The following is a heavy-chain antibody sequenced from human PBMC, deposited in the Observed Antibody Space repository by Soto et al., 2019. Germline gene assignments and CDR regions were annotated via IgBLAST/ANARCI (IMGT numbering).Heavy chain of an antibody. CDR2: INHSGST. V-gene: IGHV4-34*01. D-gene: IGHD3-22*01. Sequence: SETLSLTCAVYGGSFSGYYWSWIRQPPGKGLEWIGEINHSGSTNYNPSLKSRVTISVDTSKNQFSLKLSSVTAADTAVYYCARHSSGYYYGFDYWGQGTLVT. CDR3: ARHSSGYYYGFDY. J-gene: IGHJ4*02. CDR1: GGSFSGYY.